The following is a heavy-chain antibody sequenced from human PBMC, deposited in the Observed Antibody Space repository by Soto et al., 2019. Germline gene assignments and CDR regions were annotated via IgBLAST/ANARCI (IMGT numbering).Heavy chain of an antibody. CDR3: ARDPNDSPGPYYFDY. CDR2: ISAYNGNT. V-gene: IGHV1-18*01. CDR1: GYTFTSYG. Sequence: GASVKVSCKASGYTFTSYGISWVRQAPGQGLEWMGWISAYNGNTNYAQKLQGRVTMTTDTSTSTAYMELRSLRSDDTAVYYCARDPNDSPGPYYFDYWGQGTLVTVSS. D-gene: IGHD3-22*01. J-gene: IGHJ4*02.